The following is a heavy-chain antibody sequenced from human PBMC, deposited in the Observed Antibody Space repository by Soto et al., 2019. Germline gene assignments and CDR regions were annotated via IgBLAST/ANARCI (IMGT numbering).Heavy chain of an antibody. CDR2: ISGSGGST. J-gene: IGHJ4*02. CDR1: GFTFSSYA. V-gene: IGHV3-23*01. D-gene: IGHD3-22*01. Sequence: EVQLLESGGGLVQPGGSLRLSCAASGFTFSSYAMSWVRQAPGKGLEWVSAISGSGGSTYYADSVKGRFTISRDNYKNTLYLQMNSLRAEDTAVYYCAKGGSYYYDSSGYYFDYWGQGTLVTVSS. CDR3: AKGGSYYYDSSGYYFDY.